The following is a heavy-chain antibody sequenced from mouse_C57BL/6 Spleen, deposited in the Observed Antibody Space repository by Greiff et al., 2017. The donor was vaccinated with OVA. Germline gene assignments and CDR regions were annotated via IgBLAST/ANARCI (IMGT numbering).Heavy chain of an antibody. Sequence: VMLVESGPGLVAPSQSLSITCTVSGFSLTSYGVDWVRQSPGKGLEWLGVIWGVGSTNYNSALKSRLSISKDNSKSQVFLKMNSLQTDDTAMYYCASFDGGFAYWGQGTLVTVSA. CDR2: IWGVGST. CDR3: ASFDGGFAY. V-gene: IGHV2-6*01. J-gene: IGHJ3*01. CDR1: GFSLTSYG.